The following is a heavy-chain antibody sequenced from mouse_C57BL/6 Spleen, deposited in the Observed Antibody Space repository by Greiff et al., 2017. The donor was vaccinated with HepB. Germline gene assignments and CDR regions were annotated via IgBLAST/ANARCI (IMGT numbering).Heavy chain of an antibody. V-gene: IGHV1-15*01. CDR2: IDPETGGT. CDR3: TRRSNHRYFDY. CDR1: GYTFTDYE. Sequence: QVQLKQSGAELVRPGASVTLSCKASGYTFTDYEMHWVKQTPVHGLEWIGAIDPETGGTAYNQKFKGKAILTADKSSSTAYMELRSLTSEDSAVYYCTRRSNHRYFDYWGQGTTLTVSS. D-gene: IGHD2-5*01. J-gene: IGHJ2*01.